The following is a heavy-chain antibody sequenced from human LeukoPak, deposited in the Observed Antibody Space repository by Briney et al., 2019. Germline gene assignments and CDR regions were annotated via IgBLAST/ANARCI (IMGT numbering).Heavy chain of an antibody. V-gene: IGHV1-46*01. CDR1: GYTFTSYY. CDR2: INPSGGST. D-gene: IGHD3-3*01. J-gene: IGHJ4*02. CDR3: ARSDYDFWSGYYRSYFDY. Sequence: ASVKVSCKASGYTFTSYYMHWVRQAPGQGLEWMGIINPSGGSTSYAQKFQGRVTMTRDTSTSTVYMELSSLRSEDTAVYYCARSDYDFWSGYYRSYFDYWGQRTLVTVSS.